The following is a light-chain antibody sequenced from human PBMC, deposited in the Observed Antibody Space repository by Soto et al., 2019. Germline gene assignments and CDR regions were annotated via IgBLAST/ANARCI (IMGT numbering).Light chain of an antibody. CDR2: DVS. CDR1: SSDIGGYKY. CDR3: SSYTSSSTVT. J-gene: IGLJ2*01. Sequence: QSALTQPASVSGSPGQSITISCTGTSSDIGGYKYVSWYQQHPGKAPKLTIYDVSNRLSGVSNRFSGSKSGNTASLTISGLQAEDEADYHCSSYTSSSTVTFGGGTKLTVL. V-gene: IGLV2-14*01.